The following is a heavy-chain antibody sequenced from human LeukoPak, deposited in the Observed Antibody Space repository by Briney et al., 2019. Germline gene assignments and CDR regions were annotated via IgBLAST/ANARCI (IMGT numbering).Heavy chain of an antibody. CDR3: ARDKEPYGSGSYYRGFDY. D-gene: IGHD3-10*01. Sequence: GGSLRLSCAASGFTFSSYAMHWVRQAPGKGLEWVAVISYDGSNKYYADSVKGRFTIPRDNSKNTLYLQMNSLRAEDTAVYYCARDKEPYGSGSYYRGFDYWGQGTLVTVSS. CDR1: GFTFSSYA. CDR2: ISYDGSNK. J-gene: IGHJ4*02. V-gene: IGHV3-30*04.